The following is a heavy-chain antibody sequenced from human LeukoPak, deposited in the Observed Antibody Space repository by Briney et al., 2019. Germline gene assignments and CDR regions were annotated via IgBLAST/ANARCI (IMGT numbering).Heavy chain of an antibody. CDR1: GFTFSSYN. J-gene: IGHJ4*02. D-gene: IGHD1-26*01. CDR3: ARDRGGSDPYYFDY. V-gene: IGHV3-21*01. CDR2: ISSSSTYI. Sequence: GGSLRLSCAASGFTFSSYNMNWVRQAPGKGLEWVSSISSSSTYIYYADSVKGRFTISSDNDKKSLYLQMNSLRAEDTAVYYCARDRGGSDPYYFDYWGPGTLVTVSS.